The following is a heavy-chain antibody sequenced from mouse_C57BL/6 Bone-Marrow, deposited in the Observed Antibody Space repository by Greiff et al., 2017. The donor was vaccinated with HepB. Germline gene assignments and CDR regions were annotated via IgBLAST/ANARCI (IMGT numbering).Heavy chain of an antibody. CDR2: IYPGGGYT. J-gene: IGHJ2*01. CDR3: ARGGTTVVATGRFDY. D-gene: IGHD1-1*01. V-gene: IGHV1-63*01. CDR1: GYTFTNYW. Sequence: VQLQQSGAELVRPGTSVKMSCKASGYTFTNYWIGWAKQRPGHGLEWIGDIYPGGGYTNYHEKFKGKATLTADKSSSTAYMQFSSLTSEDSAIYYCARGGTTVVATGRFDYWGQGTTLTVSS.